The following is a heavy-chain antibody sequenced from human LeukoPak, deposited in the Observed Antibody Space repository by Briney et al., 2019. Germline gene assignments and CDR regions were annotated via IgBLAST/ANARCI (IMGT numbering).Heavy chain of an antibody. Sequence: SETLSLTCTVSGDSISSGNYWGWIRQPPGKGLEWIGSIFHTGSTYYNLSLKSRVTLALDTSNNQFSLRLTSVTAADTAVYYCVRETSGSSRTEYWGQGTLVTVSS. V-gene: IGHV4-38-2*02. CDR3: VRETSGSSRTEY. D-gene: IGHD6-13*01. CDR1: GDSISSGNY. CDR2: IFHTGST. J-gene: IGHJ4*02.